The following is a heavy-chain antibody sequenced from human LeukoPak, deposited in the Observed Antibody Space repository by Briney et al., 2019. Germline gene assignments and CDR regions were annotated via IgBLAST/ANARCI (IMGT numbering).Heavy chain of an antibody. D-gene: IGHD3-22*01. J-gene: IGHJ4*02. CDR2: IYTSGST. CDR1: GGSISSYY. V-gene: IGHV4-4*07. Sequence: SETLSLTCTVSGGSISSYYLSWIRQPDGKGLEWIGRIYTSGSTNYNPSLKSRVTMSVDTSKNQFSLKLSSVTAADTAVYYCASWPVHYYDSSGYYYYFDYRGQGTLVTLSS. CDR3: ASWPVHYYDSSGYYYYFDY.